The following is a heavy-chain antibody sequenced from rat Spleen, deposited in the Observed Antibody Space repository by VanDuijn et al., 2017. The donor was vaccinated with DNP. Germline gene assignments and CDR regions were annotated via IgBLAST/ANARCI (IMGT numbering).Heavy chain of an antibody. Sequence: EVQLVESGGGLVQPGRSLKLSCAASGFIFGNYAIHWIRQAPGKGLEWVASITPSGGNTYYRDSVKGRFTMSRDNAKSTLYLQMDSLRSEDTATYHCTTQRYYDGTYYYGFDYWGQGVMVTVSS. V-gene: IGHV5-19*01. D-gene: IGHD1-12*02. J-gene: IGHJ2*01. CDR2: ITPSGGNT. CDR3: TTQRYYDGTYYYGFDY. CDR1: GFIFGNYA.